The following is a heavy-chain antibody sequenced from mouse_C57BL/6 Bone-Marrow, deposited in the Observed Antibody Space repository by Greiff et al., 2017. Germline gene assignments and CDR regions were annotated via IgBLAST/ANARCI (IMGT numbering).Heavy chain of an antibody. CDR2: ISDGGSYT. Sequence: VQLKESGGGLVKPGGSLKLSCAASGFTFSSYAMSWVRQTPEKRLEWVATISDGGSYTYYPDNVKGRFTISRDNAKNNLYLQMSHLKSEDTAMYYCARGADDYDEGLDYWGQGTTLTVSS. J-gene: IGHJ2*01. CDR1: GFTFSSYA. CDR3: ARGADDYDEGLDY. D-gene: IGHD2-4*01. V-gene: IGHV5-4*01.